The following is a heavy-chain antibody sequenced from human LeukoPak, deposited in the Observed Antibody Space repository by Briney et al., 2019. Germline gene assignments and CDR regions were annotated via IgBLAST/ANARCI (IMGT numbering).Heavy chain of an antibody. V-gene: IGHV3-74*01. Sequence: GALRLSCAASGFPFSSYWMHWVRQAPGKGLVWVSRINSDGSTTTYADSVKGRFTISRDNAKNTLYLQMHSLRAEDTAVYYCARGTGYGVFDSWGQGTLVTVSS. D-gene: IGHD4/OR15-4a*01. J-gene: IGHJ4*02. CDR1: GFPFSSYW. CDR3: ARGTGYGVFDS. CDR2: INSDGSTT.